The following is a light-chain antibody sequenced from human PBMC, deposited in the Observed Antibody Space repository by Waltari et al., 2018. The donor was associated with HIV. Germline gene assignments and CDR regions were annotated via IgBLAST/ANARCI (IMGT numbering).Light chain of an antibody. CDR1: KLGATY. J-gene: IGLJ2*01. CDR2: QDT. V-gene: IGLV3-1*01. CDR3: QTWDKSTVV. Sequence: SYELTQSPSVSVSPGQTASTTCSGDKLGATYACWYQQKPGQSPVLVIYQDTKRPAGIPERFSGSNSGNTATLTIGGTQAMDEADYFCQTWDKSTVVFGGRTKLTVL.